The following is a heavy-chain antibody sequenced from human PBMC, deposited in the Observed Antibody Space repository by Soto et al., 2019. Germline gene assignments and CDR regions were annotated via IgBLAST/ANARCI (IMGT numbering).Heavy chain of an antibody. Sequence: QVQLVESGGGVVQPGRSLRLSCAASGFTFSSYVMHWVRQAPGKGLEWVAAISYDGSKRYYADSVKGRFTISKDKSKNTLYLQMNSLRAEDTAVYYCASEGFSSGWGLDYWGQGTLVTVSS. J-gene: IGHJ4*02. V-gene: IGHV3-30*04. D-gene: IGHD3-3*01. CDR1: GFTFSSYV. CDR2: ISYDGSKR. CDR3: ASEGFSSGWGLDY.